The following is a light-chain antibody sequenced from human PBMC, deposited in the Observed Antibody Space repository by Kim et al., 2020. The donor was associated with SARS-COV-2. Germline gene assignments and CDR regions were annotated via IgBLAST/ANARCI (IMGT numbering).Light chain of an antibody. CDR2: GAS. V-gene: IGKV3-20*01. Sequence: SPGESAPLSCRTSQYVSSGFLALYQQKPGQTPRLLIYGASNRAAGIPDRFSGSGSGTDFTLTVSRLEPEDFAVYYCQQYGSSRLTFGGGTKVDIK. J-gene: IGKJ4*01. CDR1: QYVSSGF. CDR3: QQYGSSRLT.